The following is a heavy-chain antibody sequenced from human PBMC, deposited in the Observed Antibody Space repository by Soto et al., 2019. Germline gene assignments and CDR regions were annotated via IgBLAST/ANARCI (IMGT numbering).Heavy chain of an antibody. CDR3: ARLRGSSFSYFYLDV. CDR2: IFPADSVT. Sequence: GESLKISCKGSGSTFNDYWIAWVRQMPGKGLEWMGIIFPADSVTRYSPSFRGQVTMSVDKSITTAYLQWSSLEASDTAMYYCARLRGSSFSYFYLDVWGEGTTVTVSS. CDR1: GSTFNDYW. V-gene: IGHV5-51*01. J-gene: IGHJ6*03. D-gene: IGHD6-6*01.